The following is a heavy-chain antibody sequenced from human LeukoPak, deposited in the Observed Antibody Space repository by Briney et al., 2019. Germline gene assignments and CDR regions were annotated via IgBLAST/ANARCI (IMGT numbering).Heavy chain of an antibody. CDR2: IHYSGNT. V-gene: IGHV4-39*07. J-gene: IGHJ4*02. D-gene: IGHD5-24*01. CDR3: ARATMATDFDY. CDR1: GGSISNSNYY. Sequence: SETLSLTCTVSGGSISNSNYYWGWIRQPPGKGLEWIGSIHYSGNTYYNPSLKSRVTISVDTSKNQFSLKLSSVTAADTAVYYCARATMATDFDYWGQGTLVTVSS.